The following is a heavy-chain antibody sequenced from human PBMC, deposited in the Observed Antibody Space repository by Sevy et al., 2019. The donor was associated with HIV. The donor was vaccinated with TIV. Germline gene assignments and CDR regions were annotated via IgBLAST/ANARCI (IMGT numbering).Heavy chain of an antibody. Sequence: SETLSLTCTVSGGSISSGDYYWSWIRQPPGKGLEWIGYIYYSGSTYYNPSLKSRVTISVDTSKNQFSLKLSSVTAADTAGYYCARERSITSPSNYFDYWGQGTLVTVSS. CDR3: ARERSITSPSNYFDY. CDR2: IYYSGST. J-gene: IGHJ4*02. CDR1: GGSISSGDYY. D-gene: IGHD1-20*01. V-gene: IGHV4-30-4*01.